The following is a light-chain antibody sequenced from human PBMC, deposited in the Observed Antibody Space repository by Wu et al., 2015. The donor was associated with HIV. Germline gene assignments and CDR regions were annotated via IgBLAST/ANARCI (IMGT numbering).Light chain of an antibody. J-gene: IGKJ1*01. CDR1: QNIGSN. V-gene: IGKV3-11*01. CDR2: DAS. Sequence: EIVMTQSPATLSVSPGERATLSCRASQNIGSNLAWYQQRPGQAPRLLIYDASNRATGIPARFSGSGSGTDFTLTISSLEPEDFALYYCQQRSNWPWTFGQGTKVEFK. CDR3: QQRSNWPWT.